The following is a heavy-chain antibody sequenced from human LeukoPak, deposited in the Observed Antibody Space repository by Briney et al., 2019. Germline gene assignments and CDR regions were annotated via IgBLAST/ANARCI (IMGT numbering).Heavy chain of an antibody. Sequence: SQTLSLTCAISGDSVSSNSAAWNWIRQSPSRGLEWLGRTYYRSKWYNDYAVSVKSRITINPDTSKNQFSLQLSSVTPEDTAVYYCARAPGKDYSSGWYYYYYYMDVRGKGTTVTASS. CDR2: TYYRSKWYN. J-gene: IGHJ6*03. CDR1: GDSVSSNSAA. D-gene: IGHD6-19*01. CDR3: ARAPGKDYSSGWYYYYYYMDV. V-gene: IGHV6-1*01.